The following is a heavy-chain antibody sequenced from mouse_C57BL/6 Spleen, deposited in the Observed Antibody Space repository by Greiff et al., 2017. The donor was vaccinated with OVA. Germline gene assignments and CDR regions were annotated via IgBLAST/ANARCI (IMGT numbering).Heavy chain of an antibody. CDR1: GYTFTSYW. D-gene: IGHD2-1*01. J-gene: IGHJ4*01. CDR3: ARGDGNLHYYAMDY. V-gene: IGHV1-52*01. CDR2: IDPSDSET. Sequence: QVQLQQSGAELVRPGSSVKLSCKASGYTFTSYWMHWVKQRPIQGLEWIGNIDPSDSETHYNQKFKDKATLTVDKSSSTAYMQLSSLTSEDSAVYYWARGDGNLHYYAMDYWGQGTSVTVSS.